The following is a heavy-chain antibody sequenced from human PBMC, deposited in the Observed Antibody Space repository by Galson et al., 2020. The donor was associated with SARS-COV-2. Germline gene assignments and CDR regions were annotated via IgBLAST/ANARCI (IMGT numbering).Heavy chain of an antibody. CDR3: ARDRTTVTKKWFDP. J-gene: IGHJ5*02. V-gene: IGHV3-21*01. CDR2: ISSSSSYI. D-gene: IGHD4-17*01. Sequence: GESLKISCAASGFTFSSYSMNWVRQAPGKGLEWVSSISSSSSYIYYADSVKGRFTISRDNAKNSLYLQMNSLRAEDTAVYYCARDRTTVTKKWFDPWGQGTLVTVS. CDR1: GFTFSSYS.